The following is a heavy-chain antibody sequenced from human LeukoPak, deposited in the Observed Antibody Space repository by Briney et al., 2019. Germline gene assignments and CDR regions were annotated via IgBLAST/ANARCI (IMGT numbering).Heavy chain of an antibody. CDR2: ISGRGGTT. V-gene: IGHV3-23*01. Sequence: PGGSLRLSCAASGFTFSSYAMSWVRQPPGKGLEWVSAISGRGGTTYYADAVKGQFTISRDNSKNTLYLQMNRLRAEDTAVYYCAKDQRFDPWGQGTLVTVSS. CDR1: GFTFSSYA. CDR3: AKDQRFDP. J-gene: IGHJ5*02.